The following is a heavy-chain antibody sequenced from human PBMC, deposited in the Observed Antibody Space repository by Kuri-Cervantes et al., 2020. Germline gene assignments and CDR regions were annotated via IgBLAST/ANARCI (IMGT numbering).Heavy chain of an antibody. D-gene: IGHD3-3*01. CDR1: GFTFSSHA. V-gene: IGHV3-23*01. CDR2: ISGSGGST. J-gene: IGHJ4*02. Sequence: GESLKISCAASGFTFSSHAMSWVRQAPGKGLEWVSAISGSGGSTYYADSVKGRFTISRDNSKNTLYLQMNSLRAEDTAVYYCAKSDATTYYDFWSGYYSGFDYWGQGTLVTVSS. CDR3: AKSDATTYYDFWSGYYSGFDY.